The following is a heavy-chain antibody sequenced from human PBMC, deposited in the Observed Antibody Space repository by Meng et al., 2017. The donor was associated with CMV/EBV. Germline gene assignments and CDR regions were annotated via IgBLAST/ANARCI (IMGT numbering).Heavy chain of an antibody. D-gene: IGHD6-6*01. J-gene: IGHJ4*02. Sequence: GSLRLSCAVYGGSFSGYYWSWIRQPPGKGLEWIGEINHSGSTNYNPSLKSRVTISVDTSKNQFSLKLSSVTAADTAVYYCARDRSPRPYYFDYWGQGTLVPSPQ. CDR3: ARDRSPRPYYFDY. V-gene: IGHV4-34*01. CDR2: INHSGST. CDR1: GGSFSGYY.